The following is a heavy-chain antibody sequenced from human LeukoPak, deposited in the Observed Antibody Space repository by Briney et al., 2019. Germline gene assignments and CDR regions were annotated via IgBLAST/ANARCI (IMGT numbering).Heavy chain of an antibody. CDR2: INSDGSSI. Sequence: PGGSLRLSCAASGFTFSSYWMHWVRQAPGKGLVWVSRINSDGSSISYADSVKGRFTISRDNAKNTLYLQMNSLRAEDTAVYYCAIRRYFAGFDYWGQGTLVTVSS. CDR1: GFTFSSYW. D-gene: IGHD3-9*01. J-gene: IGHJ4*02. V-gene: IGHV3-74*01. CDR3: AIRRYFAGFDY.